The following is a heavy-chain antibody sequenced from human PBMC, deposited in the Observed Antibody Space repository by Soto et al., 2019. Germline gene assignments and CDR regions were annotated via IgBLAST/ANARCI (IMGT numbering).Heavy chain of an antibody. CDR1: GYTLTELS. J-gene: IGHJ1*01. CDR2: FDPEDGET. V-gene: IGHV1-24*01. CDR3: ATWLTSAGTAAEYFQH. Sequence: ASVKVSCKVSGYTLTELSMHWVRQAPGKGLEWMGGFDPEDGETIYAQKFQGRVTMTEDTSTDTAYMELSSLRSEDTAVYYCATWLTSAGTAAEYFQHWGQGTLVTVSS. D-gene: IGHD1-1*01.